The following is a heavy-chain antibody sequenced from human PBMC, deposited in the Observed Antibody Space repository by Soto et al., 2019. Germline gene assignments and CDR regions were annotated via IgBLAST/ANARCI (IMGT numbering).Heavy chain of an antibody. J-gene: IGHJ6*02. Sequence: QVQLQESGPGLVRPSGTLSLTCAVSGDSIIGTGWWSWVRQSPGKGLDWIGEVYHSGATNYKPSLKSRVTISVDTSRKQFSLNLGYVTAADTAVYYCVRNGYYSLDVWGQGTTVTVSS. D-gene: IGHD3-22*01. CDR3: VRNGYYSLDV. CDR1: GDSIIGTGW. CDR2: VYHSGAT. V-gene: IGHV4-4*02.